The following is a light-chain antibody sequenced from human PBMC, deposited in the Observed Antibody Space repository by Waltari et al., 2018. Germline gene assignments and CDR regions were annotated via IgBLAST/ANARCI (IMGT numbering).Light chain of an antibody. J-gene: IGLJ2*01. CDR3: SSYTASPPHVV. Sequence: QSALTQPASVSGSPGQSLSISCPGISSDVGGCNFVSWYQQHPGKAPKLMIYDVFNRPSGVSTRFSGSKSDNAASLAISGLQAEDEAVYYCSSYTASPPHVVFGGGTKVTVL. CDR1: SSDVGGCNF. V-gene: IGLV2-14*03. CDR2: DVF.